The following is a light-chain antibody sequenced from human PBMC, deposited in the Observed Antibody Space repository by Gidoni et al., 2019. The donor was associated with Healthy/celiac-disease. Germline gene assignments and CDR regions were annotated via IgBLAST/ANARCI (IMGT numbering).Light chain of an antibody. CDR1: QSISRY. J-gene: IGKJ4*01. CDR3: QQSYSTPPT. V-gene: IGKV1-39*01. Sequence: DIQITQSPSSLSASVGDRVTITCRVSQSISRYLNWYQQKPGKAPQLLIYASSSLQSGVPSRFSRSGAWTDVTLNISSLQPEDFATYYCQQSYSTPPTFXGXTKVEIK. CDR2: ASS.